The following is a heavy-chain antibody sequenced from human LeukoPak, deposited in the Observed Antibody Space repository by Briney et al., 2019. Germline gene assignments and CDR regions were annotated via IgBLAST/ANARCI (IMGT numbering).Heavy chain of an antibody. V-gene: IGHV4-38-2*02. Sequence: KTSETLSLTCTVSGYSISSGYYWGWIRQPPGKGLEWIGSIYHSGSTYYNPSLKSRVTISVDTSKNQFSLKLSSVTAADTAVYYCARGGGSYSGYDLVGRTKRRVKDYWGQGTLVTVSS. D-gene: IGHD5-12*01. CDR1: GYSISSGYY. J-gene: IGHJ4*02. CDR3: ARGGGSYSGYDLVGRTKRRVKDY. CDR2: IYHSGST.